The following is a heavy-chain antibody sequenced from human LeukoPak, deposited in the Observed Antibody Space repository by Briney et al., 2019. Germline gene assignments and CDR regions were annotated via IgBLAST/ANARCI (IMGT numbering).Heavy chain of an antibody. Sequence: PSETLSLTCTVSGGSISSYYWSWIRQPPGKGLEWIGYIYYSGSTNYDPSLKSRVTISVDTSKNQFSLKLSSVTAADTAVYYCARYYGSGSYDLPYYYYGMDVWGQGTTVTASS. J-gene: IGHJ6*02. D-gene: IGHD3-10*01. CDR1: GGSISSYY. CDR2: IYYSGST. CDR3: ARYYGSGSYDLPYYYYGMDV. V-gene: IGHV4-59*01.